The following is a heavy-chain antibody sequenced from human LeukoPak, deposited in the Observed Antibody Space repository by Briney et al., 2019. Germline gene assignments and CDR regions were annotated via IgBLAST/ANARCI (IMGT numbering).Heavy chain of an antibody. J-gene: IGHJ4*02. CDR3: ARDDQTTVIPYCFDY. V-gene: IGHV3-21*01. D-gene: IGHD4-17*01. CDR2: ISSSSSYI. Sequence: PGGSLRLSCSVSGFSLSMYWMTWVRQAPGKGLEWVSSISSSSSYIYYADSVKGRFTISRDNAKNSLYLQMNSLRAEDTAVYYCARDDQTTVIPYCFDYWGQGTLVTVSS. CDR1: GFSLSMYW.